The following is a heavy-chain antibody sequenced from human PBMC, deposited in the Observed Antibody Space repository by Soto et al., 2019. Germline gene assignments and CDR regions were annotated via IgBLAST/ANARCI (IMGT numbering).Heavy chain of an antibody. D-gene: IGHD6-13*01. Sequence: GGSLRLSCAASGFTFSNAWMSWVRQAPGKGLEWVGRIKSKTDGGTTDYAAPVKGRFTISRDDSKNTLYLQMNSLKTEDTAVYYCTTGSSSSWLFYYYYGMDVWGQGTTVTVSS. CDR3: TTGSSSSWLFYYYYGMDV. V-gene: IGHV3-15*01. J-gene: IGHJ6*02. CDR1: GFTFSNAW. CDR2: IKSKTDGGTT.